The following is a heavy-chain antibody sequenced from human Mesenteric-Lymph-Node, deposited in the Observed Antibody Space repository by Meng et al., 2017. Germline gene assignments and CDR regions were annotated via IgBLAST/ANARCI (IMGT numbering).Heavy chain of an antibody. CDR3: VRAWDSGDSFDSFPNY. D-gene: IGHD2-21*02. CDR2: MNPKGGGA. J-gene: IGHJ4*02. Sequence: QVPLEQSGADVEKPGASVKAPCQGSGYSFTDYHIRWVRQDPVQGLEWMGWMNPKGGGANSGQRFQGWVTMTRDTSISTAYMELNRLKSDDTAIYYCVRAWDSGDSFDSFPNYWGQGTLVTVSS. CDR1: GYSFTDYH. V-gene: IGHV1-2*04.